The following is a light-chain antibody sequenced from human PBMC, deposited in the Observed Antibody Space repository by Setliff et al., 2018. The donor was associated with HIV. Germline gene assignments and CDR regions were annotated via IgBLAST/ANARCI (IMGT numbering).Light chain of an antibody. V-gene: IGLV1-40*03. CDR3: QSYDSSLSAYV. CDR1: TSNIGAPYD. CDR2: GNN. Sequence: QSALTQPPSVSGAPGQRVTISCTGSTSNIGAPYDVHWYQHLPGTAPKLLIFGNNNRPSGVPDRFSGSKSGASASLAITGLQAEDETDYYCQSYDSSLSAYVFGTGTKVTVL. J-gene: IGLJ1*01.